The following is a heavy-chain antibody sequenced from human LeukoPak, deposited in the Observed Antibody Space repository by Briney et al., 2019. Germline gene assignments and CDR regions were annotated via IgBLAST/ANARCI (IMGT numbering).Heavy chain of an antibody. CDR1: GFTFTTYW. D-gene: IGHD6-19*01. J-gene: IGHJ4*02. Sequence: GESLRLSCAASGFTFTTYWMSWVRQLPGKGLEWVANINQDGTEKYYVDSVKGRFTISRDNAKNSLYLQMNSLRAEDTAVYYCARGGQWLVQYYFDYWGQGTLVTVSS. V-gene: IGHV3-7*01. CDR3: ARGGQWLVQYYFDY. CDR2: INQDGTEK.